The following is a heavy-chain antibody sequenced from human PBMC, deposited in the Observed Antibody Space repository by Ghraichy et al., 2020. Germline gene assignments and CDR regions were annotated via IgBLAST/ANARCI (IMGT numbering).Heavy chain of an antibody. CDR2: LWSDGVNK. J-gene: IGHJ4*02. D-gene: IGHD2-15*01. CDR1: GFTLNTHD. CDR3: ARDLGGSCSSGICYLPDF. V-gene: IGHV3-33*01. Sequence: GESLNISCAASGFTLNTHDMHWVRQAPGKGLEWVAVLWSDGVNKDYGDSVKGRFTISRDDSKNTLYLQMNSLRAEDTAVYYCARDLGGSCSSGICYLPDFWGQGTLVTVSS.